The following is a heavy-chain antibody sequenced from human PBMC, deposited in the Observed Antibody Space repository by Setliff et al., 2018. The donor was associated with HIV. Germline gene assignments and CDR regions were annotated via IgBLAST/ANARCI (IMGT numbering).Heavy chain of an antibody. Sequence: PSETLSLTCTVSGGSISSGSYYWNWIRQPPGKGLEWIGEINHSGGSTNFNPSLKRRVTISVDMSKNQFSLNLNSVTAADTAVYYCARGQGCGGGCHYAFEMWGQGTMVTVSS. V-gene: IGHV4-39*07. CDR2: INHSGGST. CDR1: GGSISSGSYY. D-gene: IGHD2-21*02. CDR3: ARGQGCGGGCHYAFEM. J-gene: IGHJ3*02.